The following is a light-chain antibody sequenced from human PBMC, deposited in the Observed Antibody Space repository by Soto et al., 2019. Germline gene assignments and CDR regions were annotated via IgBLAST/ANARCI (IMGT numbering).Light chain of an antibody. Sequence: QSALTQPASVSGSLGQSITLSCTGSGGDIGAYNYVSWYQQHPGKAPKLIIYGVTHRPSGVSSRFSASKSAYTASLTISALQAEDEADYYCSSFTTPYVYVFGPGTKLTVL. J-gene: IGLJ1*01. CDR1: GGDIGAYNY. V-gene: IGLV2-14*01. CDR3: SSFTTPYVYV. CDR2: GVT.